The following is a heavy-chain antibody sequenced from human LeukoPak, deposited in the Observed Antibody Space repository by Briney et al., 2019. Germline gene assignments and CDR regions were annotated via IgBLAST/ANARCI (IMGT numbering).Heavy chain of an antibody. CDR1: GYTFTTYA. J-gene: IGHJ6*02. Sequence: SVKVSCKASGYTFTTYAISWVRQAPGQGLEWMGGIIPIFGTANYAQKFQGRVTITADESTSTAYMELSSLRSEDTAVYYCASGYSSGWYPPNYYYYGMDVWGQGTTVTVSS. CDR3: ASGYSSGWYPPNYYYYGMDV. CDR2: IIPIFGTA. D-gene: IGHD6-19*01. V-gene: IGHV1-69*13.